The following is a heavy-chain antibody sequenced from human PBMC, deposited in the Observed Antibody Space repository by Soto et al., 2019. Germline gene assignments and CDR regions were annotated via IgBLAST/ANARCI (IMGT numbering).Heavy chain of an antibody. Sequence: SATLSLTCAVYGGSFNGYYWTWIRQPPGTGLEWIGEINHSGSTNYNPSLKSRVTISVHTSNSQFSLELNSVTAADTAVYYCARGLISGSHYSGGWYYFDSWGQGTQVTVSS. J-gene: IGHJ4*02. V-gene: IGHV4-34*01. D-gene: IGHD1-26*01. CDR2: INHSGST. CDR1: GGSFNGYY. CDR3: ARGLISGSHYSGGWYYFDS.